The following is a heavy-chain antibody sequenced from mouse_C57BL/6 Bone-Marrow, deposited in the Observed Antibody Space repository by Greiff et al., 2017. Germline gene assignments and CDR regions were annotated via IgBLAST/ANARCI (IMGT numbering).Heavy chain of an antibody. D-gene: IGHD1-1*01. CDR1: GYTFTSYW. J-gene: IGHJ1*03. CDR3: ARSRYYGSSGYFDV. V-gene: IGHV1-69*01. Sequence: QVQLQQPGAELVMPGASVKLSCKASGYTFTSYWMHWVKQRPGQGLEWIGEIDPSDSYTNYNQKLKGKSTLTVNKSSSTAYMQLSSLTSEDSAVYYCARSRYYGSSGYFDVWGTGTTVTVSS. CDR2: IDPSDSYT.